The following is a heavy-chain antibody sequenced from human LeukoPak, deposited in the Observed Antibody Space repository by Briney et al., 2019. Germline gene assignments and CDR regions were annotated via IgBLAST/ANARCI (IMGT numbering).Heavy chain of an antibody. V-gene: IGHV3-23*01. J-gene: IGHJ4*02. D-gene: IGHD3-10*01. CDR1: GFTFSNYA. CDR3: AKDFLYNVVDY. CDR2: ISRSGSSS. Sequence: SGGSLRLSCAASGFTFSNYAMTWVRQAPGMGLEWVSSISRSGSSSYYADSVKGRFTVSRDNSKNTLHLQMNSLRAEDTAVYYCAKDFLYNVVDYWGQGTLVAVSS.